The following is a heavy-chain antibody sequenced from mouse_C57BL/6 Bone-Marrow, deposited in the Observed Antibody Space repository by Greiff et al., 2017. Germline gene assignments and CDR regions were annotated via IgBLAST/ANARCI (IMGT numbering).Heavy chain of an antibody. CDR3: ARRVDYGSSYAVFDY. J-gene: IGHJ2*01. CDR1: GYTFTSYG. Sequence: QVQLQQSGAELARPGASVKLSCKASGYTFTSYGISWVKQRTGQGLEWIGEIYPRSGNTYYNEKFKGKATLTADKSSSTAYMELRSLTSEDSAVYFCARRVDYGSSYAVFDYWGQGTTLTVSS. CDR2: IYPRSGNT. V-gene: IGHV1-81*01. D-gene: IGHD1-1*01.